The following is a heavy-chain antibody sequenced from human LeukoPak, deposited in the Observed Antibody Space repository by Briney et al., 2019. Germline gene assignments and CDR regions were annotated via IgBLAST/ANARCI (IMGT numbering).Heavy chain of an antibody. J-gene: IGHJ5*02. V-gene: IGHV4-34*01. Sequence: SETLSLTCAVYGGSLNGHYWSWIRQSPGKGLEWIGEGSDSGGTKFNPSLKSRVTISADTSKNQFSLKLSSVTAADTAVYHCAKNGQSGFSFDPWGQGTLVTVSS. CDR2: GSDSGGT. CDR1: GGSLNGHY. CDR3: AKNGQSGFSFDP. D-gene: IGHD1-26*01.